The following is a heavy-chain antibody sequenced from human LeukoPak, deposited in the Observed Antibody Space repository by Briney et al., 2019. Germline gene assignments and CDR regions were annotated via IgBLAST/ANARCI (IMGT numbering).Heavy chain of an antibody. J-gene: IGHJ4*02. Sequence: GGSLRLSCAASGFTFSDYYMSWVRQAPGKGLEWVSYISSSSSYTKYADSVKGRFTISRDNAKNSLYLQVNSLRAEDTAVYYCARGTGTTAYFDYWGQGTLVTVSS. CDR3: ARGTGTTAYFDY. CDR1: GFTFSDYY. D-gene: IGHD1-1*01. V-gene: IGHV3-11*06. CDR2: ISSSSSYT.